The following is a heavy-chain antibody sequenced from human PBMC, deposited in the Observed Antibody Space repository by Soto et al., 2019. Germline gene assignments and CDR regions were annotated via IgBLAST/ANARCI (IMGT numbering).Heavy chain of an antibody. Sequence: QVQLVQSGAEVTKPGSSVKVSCKASGGTFSSYGIHWVRQAPGQGLEWMGGIVPMSGTPNYAQKFKGRGAIGVDESTRAAYMELSSLRAEDTAMYYCARENYYRSRSYYRDAFDLWGQGTMVAVSS. CDR1: GGTFSSYG. J-gene: IGHJ3*01. CDR3: ARENYYRSRSYYRDAFDL. V-gene: IGHV1-69*01. D-gene: IGHD3-10*01. CDR2: IVPMSGTP.